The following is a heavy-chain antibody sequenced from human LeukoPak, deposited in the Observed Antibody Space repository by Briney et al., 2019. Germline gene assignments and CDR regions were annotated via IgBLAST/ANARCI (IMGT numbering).Heavy chain of an antibody. J-gene: IGHJ3*02. CDR2: ISGSGAST. CDR1: GFTFSSYA. Sequence: GGSLRLSCAASGFTFSSYAMSWVRQAPGKGLEWVSAISGSGASTYYADSVKGRFTISRDNSKNTLYLQMNSLRAEDTAVYYCAKDSRPDILTGYRAPNAFDIWSQGTMVTVSS. D-gene: IGHD3-9*01. CDR3: AKDSRPDILTGYRAPNAFDI. V-gene: IGHV3-23*01.